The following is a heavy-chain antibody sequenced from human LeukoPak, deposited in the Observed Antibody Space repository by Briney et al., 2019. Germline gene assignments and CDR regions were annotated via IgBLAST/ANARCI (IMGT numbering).Heavy chain of an antibody. D-gene: IGHD6-13*01. CDR1: GGTFSSYA. J-gene: IGHJ3*02. V-gene: IGHV1-69*05. CDR2: IIPIFGTA. Sequence: SVKVSCKASGGTFSSYAISWVRQAPGQGLEWMGRIIPIFGTANYAQKFQGRVTITTDESTSTAYMELSSLRSEDTAVYYCARDRGPYSSSWRGVHALDIWGQGTMVTVSS. CDR3: ARDRGPYSSSWRGVHALDI.